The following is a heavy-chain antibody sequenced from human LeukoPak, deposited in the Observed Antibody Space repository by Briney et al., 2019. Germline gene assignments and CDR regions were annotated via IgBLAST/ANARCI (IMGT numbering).Heavy chain of an antibody. CDR2: MYASGST. Sequence: PSETLSLTCTVSGDSIRSYYWNWIRQPAGKGLEWIGRMYASGSTNYNPSLKSRVTMSVDTSKNQFSLKLSSVTAADTAVYYCARDQGGYSSGLSFDYWGQGTLVTVSS. CDR3: ARDQGGYSSGLSFDY. D-gene: IGHD6-19*01. V-gene: IGHV4-4*07. J-gene: IGHJ4*02. CDR1: GDSIRSYY.